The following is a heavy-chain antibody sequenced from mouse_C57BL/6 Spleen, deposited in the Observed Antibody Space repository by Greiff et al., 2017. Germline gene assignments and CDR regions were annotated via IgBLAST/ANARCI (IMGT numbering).Heavy chain of an antibody. CDR2: IDPSDSYT. V-gene: IGHV1-69*01. J-gene: IGHJ4*01. D-gene: IGHD2-5*01. Sequence: VKLQQPGAELVMPGASVKLSCKASGYTFTSYWMHWVKQRPGQGLEWIGEIDPSDSYTNYNQKFKGKSTLTVDKSSSTAYMQLSSLTSEDSAVDYWARSYYSNYTSPVAMDYWGQVTSGTVSA. CDR3: ARSYYSNYTSPVAMDY. CDR1: GYTFTSYW.